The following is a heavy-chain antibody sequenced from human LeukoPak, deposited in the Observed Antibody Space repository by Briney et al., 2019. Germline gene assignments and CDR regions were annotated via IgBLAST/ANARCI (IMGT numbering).Heavy chain of an antibody. D-gene: IGHD3-10*01. CDR3: ATNTGAYAVLLAY. Sequence: PGGSLRLSCAASGFTFSSSWMIWARQAPGKGLEWVANINQDGGQKYYLDSVKGRFTISRDNADNSLYLQMDGLRAEDTAVYYCATNTGAYAVLLAYWGQGTLVTVSS. CDR1: GFTFSSSW. CDR2: INQDGGQK. V-gene: IGHV3-7*01. J-gene: IGHJ4*02.